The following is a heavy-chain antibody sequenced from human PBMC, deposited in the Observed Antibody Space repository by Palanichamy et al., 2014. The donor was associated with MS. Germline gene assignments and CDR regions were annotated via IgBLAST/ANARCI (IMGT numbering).Heavy chain of an antibody. CDR2: IYYSGST. Sequence: GPGLVKPSQTLSLTCTVSGGSISSGGYYWSWIRQHPGKGLEWIGYIYYSGSTYYNPSLKSRVTISVDTSKNQFSLKLSSVTAADTAVYYCARDPQDYYDSSGYYVGGDAFDIWGQGTMVTVSS. J-gene: IGHJ3*02. CDR3: ARDPQDYYDSSGYYVGGDAFDI. V-gene: IGHV4-31*03. D-gene: IGHD3-22*01. CDR1: GGSISSGGYY.